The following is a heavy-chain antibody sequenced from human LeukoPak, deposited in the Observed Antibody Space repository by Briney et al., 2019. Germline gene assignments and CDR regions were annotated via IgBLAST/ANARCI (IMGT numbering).Heavy chain of an antibody. CDR2: MSYDGSKK. CDR3: ARDGRRDGYNFYFDY. V-gene: IGHV3-30*04. J-gene: IGHJ4*02. Sequence: GGSLRLSCAASGFTFSSYAMHWVRQAPGKGLEWVAVMSYDGSKKYYADSVKGRFTISRDNSKNTLYLQMNSLRAEDTAVYYCARDGRRDGYNFYFDYWGQGTLVTVSS. D-gene: IGHD5-24*01. CDR1: GFTFSSYA.